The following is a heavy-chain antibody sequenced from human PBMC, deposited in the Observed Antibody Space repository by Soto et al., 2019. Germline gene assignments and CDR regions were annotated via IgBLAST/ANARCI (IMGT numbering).Heavy chain of an antibody. CDR3: ARDRTVGATTIVAFDI. D-gene: IGHD1-26*01. J-gene: IGHJ3*02. Sequence: ASVKVSCKASGYTFTSYYMHWVRQAPGQGLEWMGIINPSGGSTSYAQKFQDRVTMTRDTSTSTVYMELSSLRSEDTAVYYCARDRTVGATTIVAFDIWGQGTMVTVSS. V-gene: IGHV1-46*01. CDR2: INPSGGST. CDR1: GYTFTSYY.